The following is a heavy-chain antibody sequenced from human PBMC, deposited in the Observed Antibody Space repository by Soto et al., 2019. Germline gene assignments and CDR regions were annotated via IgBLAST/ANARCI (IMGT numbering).Heavy chain of an antibody. D-gene: IGHD1-1*01. Sequence: QLQLQESGSGLVRPSQTLSLTCAVSGGSISSGGYSWNWIRQPPGKGLEWIGYIYHSGSTLYNPALQRRVTISVDKSKNQFSLKLSSVTAADTAVYYCARDQLEGNWFAPWGQGTLVTVSS. CDR2: IYHSGST. J-gene: IGHJ5*02. CDR1: GGSISSGGYS. CDR3: ARDQLEGNWFAP. V-gene: IGHV4-30-2*01.